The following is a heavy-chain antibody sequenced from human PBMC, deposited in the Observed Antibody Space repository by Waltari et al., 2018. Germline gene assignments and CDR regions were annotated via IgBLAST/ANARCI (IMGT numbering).Heavy chain of an antibody. CDR1: GGSISSGDHY. CDR3: VRKVLGVANDAFDI. V-gene: IGHV4-30-4*08. CDR2: IYFTGGT. D-gene: IGHD3-3*01. Sequence: QVQLQESGPGLVKPSQTLSLTYTVSGGSISSGDHYWSWIRQSPGKGLEWIGYIYFTGGTFYHPSFWSRLTMSVDTSKSQFSLKLNSVTAADTAVYYCVRKVLGVANDAFDIWGQGTKVTVSS. J-gene: IGHJ3*02.